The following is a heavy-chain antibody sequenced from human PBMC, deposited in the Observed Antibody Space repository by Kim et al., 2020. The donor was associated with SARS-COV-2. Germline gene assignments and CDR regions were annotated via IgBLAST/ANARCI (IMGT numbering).Heavy chain of an antibody. J-gene: IGHJ6*02. CDR1: GFTFSSYG. CDR2: IWYDGSNK. Sequence: GGSLRLSCAASGFTFSSYGMHWVRQAPGKGLEWVAVIWYDGSNKYYADSVKGRFTISRDNSKNTLYLQMNSLRAEDTAVYYCARDSPSIAARPAYYYYYYGMDVWGQGTTVTVSS. V-gene: IGHV3-33*01. CDR3: ARDSPSIAARPAYYYYYYGMDV. D-gene: IGHD6-6*01.